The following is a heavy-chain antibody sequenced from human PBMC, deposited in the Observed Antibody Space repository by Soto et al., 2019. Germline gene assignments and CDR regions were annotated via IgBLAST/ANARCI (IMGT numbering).Heavy chain of an antibody. J-gene: IGHJ1*01. V-gene: IGHV4-31*03. CDR3: AIYDSSGSRGFQH. Sequence: SETLSLTCTVSGGSISSGAYYWSWIRQHPGKGLEWIGYIYYSGSTYYNPSLKSRVTISVDTSKNQFSLKLSSVTAADTAVYYCAIYDSSGSRGFQHWGQGTLVNVS. CDR2: IYYSGST. D-gene: IGHD3-22*01. CDR1: GGSISSGAYY.